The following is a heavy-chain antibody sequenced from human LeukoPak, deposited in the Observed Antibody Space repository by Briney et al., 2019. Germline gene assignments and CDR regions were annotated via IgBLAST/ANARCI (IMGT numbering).Heavy chain of an antibody. V-gene: IGHV4-59*12. CDR1: GGSISSYY. J-gene: IGHJ4*02. CDR2: IYYSGST. D-gene: IGHD6-13*01. Sequence: KSSETLSLTCTVSGGSISSYYWSWIRQPPGKGLEWIGYIYYSGSTNYNPSLKSRVTISLHTSKTQFSLTLSPMTAADTAVYYCARGGSSWYVDYWGQGTPVTVSS. CDR3: ARGGSSWYVDY.